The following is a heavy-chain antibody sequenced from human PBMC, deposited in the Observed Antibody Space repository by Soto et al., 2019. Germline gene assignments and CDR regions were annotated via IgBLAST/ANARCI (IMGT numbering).Heavy chain of an antibody. Sequence: GGSLRLSCAASELTFSNFAIHCVPQAPGKGLEWVAVISYDGNNKYYADSVKGRFTISRDNSKNTLYLQMNSLRAEDTAVYYSXXDRAAYSGSSYRYFDYWGQGT. CDR2: ISYDGNNK. CDR1: ELTFSNFA. CDR3: XXDRAAYSGSSYRYFDY. V-gene: IGHV3-30-3*01. D-gene: IGHD1-26*01. J-gene: IGHJ4*02.